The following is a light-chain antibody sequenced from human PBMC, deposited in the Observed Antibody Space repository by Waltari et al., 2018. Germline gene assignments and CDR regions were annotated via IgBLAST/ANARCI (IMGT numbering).Light chain of an antibody. Sequence: DIVMTQSPDSLAVSLGERATINCKSSQSVLYSSNNKNYLAWYQQKPGQPPKLLIYWASTRESGVPDRFSGSGSGTDFTLTISSLQAEDVAVYYCQQYYSTPRFGPVTKVDIK. J-gene: IGKJ3*01. CDR2: WAS. CDR1: QSVLYSSNNKNY. CDR3: QQYYSTPR. V-gene: IGKV4-1*01.